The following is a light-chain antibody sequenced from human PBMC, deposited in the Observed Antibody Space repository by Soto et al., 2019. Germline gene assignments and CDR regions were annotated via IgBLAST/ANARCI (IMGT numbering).Light chain of an antibody. J-gene: IGKJ4*01. CDR3: QQYNNWPLT. CDR2: GAS. V-gene: IGKV3-15*01. CDR1: QSVSSN. Sequence: EIVMTQSPATLSVSPGERATLSCRASQSVSSNLAWYQQKPGQPPRHLIYGASTRATGIPARFSGSESGTEFTLTISSLQSEDFAVYSCQQYNNWPLTFGGGTKVEIK.